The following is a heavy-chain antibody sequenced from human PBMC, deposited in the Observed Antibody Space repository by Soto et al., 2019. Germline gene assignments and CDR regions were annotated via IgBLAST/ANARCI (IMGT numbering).Heavy chain of an antibody. V-gene: IGHV4-30-4*01. CDR1: GGSISSGDYY. D-gene: IGHD2-2*01. CDR3: ARRYCSSTSCYSNPKNWFDP. J-gene: IGHJ5*02. Sequence: QVQLQESGPGLVKPSQTLSLTCTVSGGSISSGDYYWSWIRQPPGKGLEWIGYIYYSGSTYYNPSLKSRVTISVDTSKNQFSLKLSSVTAADTAVYYCARRYCSSTSCYSNPKNWFDPWGQGTLVTVSS. CDR2: IYYSGST.